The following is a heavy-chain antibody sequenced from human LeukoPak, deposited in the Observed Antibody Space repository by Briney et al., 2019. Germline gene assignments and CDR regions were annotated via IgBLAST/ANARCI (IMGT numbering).Heavy chain of an antibody. CDR2: ISSSSSYI. J-gene: IGHJ4*02. Sequence: GGSLRLSCAASGFTFSSHSMNWVRQAPGKGLEWVSSISSSSSYIYYADSVKGRFTISRDNAKNSLYLQMNSLRAEDTAVYYCAGTTYSSSWIFDYWGQGTLVTVSS. CDR3: AGTTYSSSWIFDY. CDR1: GFTFSSHS. D-gene: IGHD6-13*01. V-gene: IGHV3-21*01.